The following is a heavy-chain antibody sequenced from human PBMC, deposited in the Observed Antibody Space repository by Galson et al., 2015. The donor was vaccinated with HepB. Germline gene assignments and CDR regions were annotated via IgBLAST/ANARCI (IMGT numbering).Heavy chain of an antibody. CDR3: ARNPAYTGWFDP. J-gene: IGHJ5*02. Sequence: SVKVSCKASGYTFTSYDINWVRQATEQGLEWVGWMNPKSGDTGYAQKFQGRVTMTRDTSISTAYMELSSLISEDTAVYYCARNPAYTGWFDPWGQGTLVTVSS. D-gene: IGHD3-16*01. CDR1: GYTFTSYD. CDR2: MNPKSGDT. V-gene: IGHV1-8*01.